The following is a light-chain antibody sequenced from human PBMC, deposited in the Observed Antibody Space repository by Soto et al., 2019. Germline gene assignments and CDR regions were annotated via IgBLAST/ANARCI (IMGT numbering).Light chain of an antibody. V-gene: IGLV4-60*02. J-gene: IGLJ3*02. CDR2: LEGSGNY. CDR1: SGHSSYI. CDR3: ETWDSNTRV. Sequence: QSVLTQSSSASASLGSSFRLTCTLSSGHSSYIIAWHQQQPGKAPRYLMNLEGSGNYNKGSGVPDRFSGSSSGADRYLTISNLQFEDEADYYCETWDSNTRVFGGRTKLTVL.